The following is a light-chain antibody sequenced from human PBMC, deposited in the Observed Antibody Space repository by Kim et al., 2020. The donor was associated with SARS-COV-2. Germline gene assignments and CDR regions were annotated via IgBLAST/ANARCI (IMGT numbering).Light chain of an antibody. CDR2: GKN. CDR3: NSRDSSGDHLI. V-gene: IGLV3-19*01. J-gene: IGLJ2*01. CDR1: SLRNYY. Sequence: SSELTQDPAVSVALGQTVRITCQGDSLRNYYASWYQQKPGQAPILVISGKNNRPSGIPDRFSGSSSGDTASLTITGAQAEDEADYYCNSRDSSGDHLIFGGGTQLTVL.